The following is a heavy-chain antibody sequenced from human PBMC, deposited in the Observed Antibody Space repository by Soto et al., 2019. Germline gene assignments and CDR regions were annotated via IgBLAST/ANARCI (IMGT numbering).Heavy chain of an antibody. CDR3: AKDGRKWFGEFHPYGMDV. CDR2: ISGSGGST. V-gene: IGHV3-23*01. CDR1: GFTFSSYA. J-gene: IGHJ6*02. D-gene: IGHD3-10*01. Sequence: EVQLLESGGGLVQPGGSLRLSCAASGFTFSSYAMSWVRQAPGKGLEWVSAISGSGGSTYYADSVKGRFTISRDNSKNTLYLQMNSLRAEDTAVYYCAKDGRKWFGEFHPYGMDVWGQGTTVTVSS.